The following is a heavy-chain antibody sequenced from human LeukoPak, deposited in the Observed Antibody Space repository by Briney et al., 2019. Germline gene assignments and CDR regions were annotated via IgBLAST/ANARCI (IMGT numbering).Heavy chain of an antibody. J-gene: IGHJ4*02. V-gene: IGHV3-48*01. CDR3: ARDSDWAFDS. CDR1: GFIFSSNY. Sequence: AGGSLRLSCAASGFIFSSNYMSWVRQAPGKGLEWISNIRDTGNDMYYADSVKGRFTISRDNAKNSLYLQMNSLRAEDTAVYYCARDSDWAFDSWGLGTLVTVSS. D-gene: IGHD3-9*01. CDR2: IRDTGNDM.